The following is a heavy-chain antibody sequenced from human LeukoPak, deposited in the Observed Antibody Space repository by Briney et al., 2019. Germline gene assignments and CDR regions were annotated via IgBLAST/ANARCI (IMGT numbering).Heavy chain of an antibody. CDR2: INPSGGST. Sequence: ASVTVSCKAFGYTFTNYSIHWVRQAPGQGLEWMGIINPSGGSTNYAQKFQGRVTMTRDTSTNTVYMELSSLRSEDTAVYYCARVGTTVAAGDYFDSWAQGTLVTVSS. V-gene: IGHV1-46*01. J-gene: IGHJ4*02. D-gene: IGHD4-11*01. CDR3: ARVGTTVAAGDYFDS. CDR1: GYTFTNYS.